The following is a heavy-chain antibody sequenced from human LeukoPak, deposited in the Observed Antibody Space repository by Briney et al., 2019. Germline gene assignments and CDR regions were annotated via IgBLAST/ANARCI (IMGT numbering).Heavy chain of an antibody. CDR1: GGSISSGGYY. V-gene: IGHV4-31*03. CDR3: ARVPPPDGTNYYYYYYMDV. CDR2: IYYSGST. J-gene: IGHJ6*03. Sequence: SETLSLTCTVSGGSISSGGYYWSWIRQHPGKGLEWIGYIYYSGSTYYNPSLKSRVTISVDTSKNQFSLKLSSVTAADTAVYYCARVPPPDGTNYYYYYYMDVWGKGTTVTVSS.